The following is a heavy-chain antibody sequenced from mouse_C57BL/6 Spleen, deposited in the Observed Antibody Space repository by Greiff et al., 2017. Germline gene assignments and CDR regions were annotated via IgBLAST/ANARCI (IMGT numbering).Heavy chain of an antibody. CDR2: ISDGGSYT. CDR1: GFTFSSYA. D-gene: IGHD2-4*01. J-gene: IGHJ3*01. Sequence: EVHLVESGGGLVKPGGSLKLSCAASGFTFSSYAMSWVRQTPEKRLEWVATISDGGSYTYYPDNVKGRFTISRDNAKNNLYLQMSHLKSEDTAMYYCARESYYDYDVWFAYGGQGTLVTVSA. V-gene: IGHV5-4*01. CDR3: ARESYYDYDVWFAY.